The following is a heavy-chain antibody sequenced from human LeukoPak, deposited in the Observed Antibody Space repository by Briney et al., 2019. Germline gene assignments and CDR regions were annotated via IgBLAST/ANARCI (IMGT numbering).Heavy chain of an antibody. D-gene: IGHD6-13*01. CDR2: ISSSGSTI. CDR3: ANRSMQPYAFDI. Sequence: PGGSLRLSCAASGFTFSSYEMNWVRQAPGKGLEWVSYISSSGSTIYYADSVKGRFAISRDNAKNSLYLQMDSLRAEDTAVYYCANRSMQPYAFDIWGQGTMVTVSS. CDR1: GFTFSSYE. V-gene: IGHV3-48*03. J-gene: IGHJ3*02.